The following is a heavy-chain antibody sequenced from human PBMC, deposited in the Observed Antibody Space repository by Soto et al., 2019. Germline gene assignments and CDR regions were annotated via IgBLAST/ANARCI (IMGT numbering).Heavy chain of an antibody. J-gene: IGHJ6*02. V-gene: IGHV1-18*01. D-gene: IGHD3-22*01. CDR1: GYPFTHYG. CDR2: ISPFNGNT. CDR3: ARDQSFDRSYYYGIDF. Sequence: QVQLVQSGAEVKKPGASVKVSCKSSGYPFTHYGITWVRQAPGQGLEWMGWISPFNGNTNYGQTLPGRVTLTTDTSTSTVYMELRSLRSDDTAVYYCARDQSFDRSYYYGIDFWGQGTTVTVSS.